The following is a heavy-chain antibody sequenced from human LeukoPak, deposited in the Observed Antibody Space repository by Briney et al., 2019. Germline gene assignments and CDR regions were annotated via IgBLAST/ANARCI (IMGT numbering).Heavy chain of an antibody. CDR1: GGSISSGGYY. D-gene: IGHD1-20*01. Sequence: PSQTLSLTCTVSGGSISSGGYYWSWIRQPPGKGLEWIGYIYHSGSTYYNPSLKSRVTISVDRSKNQFSLKLSSVTAADTAVYYCAVMITGTDYHFDYWGQGTLVTVSS. CDR3: AVMITGTDYHFDY. J-gene: IGHJ4*02. V-gene: IGHV4-30-2*01. CDR2: IYHSGST.